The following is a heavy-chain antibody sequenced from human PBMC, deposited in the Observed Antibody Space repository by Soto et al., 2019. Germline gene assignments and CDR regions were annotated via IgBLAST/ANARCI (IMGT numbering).Heavy chain of an antibody. CDR1: GGSFSGYY. D-gene: IGHD4-17*01. CDR3: ARGPRDYGDAFDI. V-gene: IGHV4-34*01. CDR2: INHSGST. J-gene: IGHJ3*02. Sequence: SETLSLTCAVYGGSFSGYYWSWIRQPPGKGLEWIGEINHSGSTNYNPSLKSRVTISVDTSKNQFSLKLSSVTAADTAVYDCARGPRDYGDAFDIWGQGTMVTVSS.